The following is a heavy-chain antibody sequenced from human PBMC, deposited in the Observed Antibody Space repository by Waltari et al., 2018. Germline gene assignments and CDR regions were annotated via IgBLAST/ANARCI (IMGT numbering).Heavy chain of an antibody. J-gene: IGHJ2*01. CDR1: GGSISSSSYY. D-gene: IGHD3-3*01. V-gene: IGHV4-39*07. CDR3: ARRPYDFETGWYFDL. Sequence: QLQLQESGPGLVKPSETLSLTCTVSGGSISSSSYYWGWIRQPPGKWLEWIGSIYYSWSTYYNPSLKSRVTISVDTSKNQFSLKLSSVTAADTAVYYCARRPYDFETGWYFDLLGRGTLVTVSS. CDR2: IYYSWST.